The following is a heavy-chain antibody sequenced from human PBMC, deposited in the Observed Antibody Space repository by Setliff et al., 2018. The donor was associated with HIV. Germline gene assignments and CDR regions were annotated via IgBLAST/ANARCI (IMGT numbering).Heavy chain of an antibody. Sequence: SCAASGFTFRNHAMHWVRQAPGKGLEWVAVISYDGSNKFYADSVKGRFTISRDNSKNTLYLQMNSLRAEDTAVYYCAREEYTQYYFDYWGQGTLVTVSS. D-gene: IGHD6-6*01. CDR3: AREEYTQYYFDY. J-gene: IGHJ4*02. CDR1: GFTFRNHA. CDR2: ISYDGSNK. V-gene: IGHV3-30*04.